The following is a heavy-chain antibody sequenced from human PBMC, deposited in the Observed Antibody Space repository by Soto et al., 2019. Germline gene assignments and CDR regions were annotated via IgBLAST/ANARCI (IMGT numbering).Heavy chain of an antibody. Sequence: GGSLRLSCAASGFTVSSNYMSWVRQVPGKGLEWVSVIYSGGSAYYADSVKGRFTISRDNSKNTVYLQMNSLRAEDTAVYHCARDFNPTHCTTTSCYPNYYHYYLDVWGKGTTVTVSS. D-gene: IGHD2-2*01. J-gene: IGHJ6*03. CDR2: IYSGGSA. CDR3: ARDFNPTHCTTTSCYPNYYHYYLDV. V-gene: IGHV3-66*01. CDR1: GFTVSSNY.